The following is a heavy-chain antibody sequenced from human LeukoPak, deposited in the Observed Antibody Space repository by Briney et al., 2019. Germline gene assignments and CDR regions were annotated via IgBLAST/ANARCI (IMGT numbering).Heavy chain of an antibody. CDR1: GGSISSYY. V-gene: IGHV4-59*01. Sequence: SETLSLTCTVSGGSISSYYWSWIRQPPGKGLEWIGYIYYSGSTNYNPSLKSRVTISVDTSKKQFSLKLSSVTAADTAVYYCAREGAYDTTYYFDYWGQGTLVTVSS. CDR2: IYYSGST. CDR3: AREGAYDTTYYFDY. J-gene: IGHJ4*02. D-gene: IGHD3-3*01.